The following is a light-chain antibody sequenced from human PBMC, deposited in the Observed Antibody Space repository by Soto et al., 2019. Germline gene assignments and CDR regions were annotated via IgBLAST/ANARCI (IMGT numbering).Light chain of an antibody. CDR1: SSDVGGYNY. J-gene: IGLJ1*01. CDR3: SSYTSSSTRCV. CDR2: DVS. V-gene: IGLV2-14*01. Sequence: QSVLTQPASVSGSPGQSIAISCTGTSSDVGGYNYVSWYQQHPGKAPKLMIYDVSNRPSGVSNRFSGSKSGNTASLTISGPQAEDEADYYCSSYTSSSTRCVFGTGTKVTVL.